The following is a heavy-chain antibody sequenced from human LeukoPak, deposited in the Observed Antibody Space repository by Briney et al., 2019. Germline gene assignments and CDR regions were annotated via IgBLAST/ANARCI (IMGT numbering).Heavy chain of an antibody. D-gene: IGHD6-13*01. CDR2: IIPIFGTA. CDR1: GGTFSSYA. CDR3: AVPAVYSSSCYTYYYYGMDV. J-gene: IGHJ6*02. V-gene: IGHV1-69*13. Sequence: SVKVSCKASGGTFSSYAISWVRQAPGQGLEWMGGIIPIFGTANYAQKFQGRVTITADESTSTAYMELSSLRSEDTAVYYCAVPAVYSSSCYTYYYYGMDVWGQGTTVTVSS.